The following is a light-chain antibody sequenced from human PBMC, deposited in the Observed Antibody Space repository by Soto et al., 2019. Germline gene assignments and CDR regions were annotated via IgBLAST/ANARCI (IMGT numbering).Light chain of an antibody. Sequence: EIVLTQSPGTLSLSPGERATLSCRASQTLTNRYLAWYQQKPGQAPRLLIYGASNRASGIPDRFSGSGSGTDFALTISRLEPEDFAGYYCQQYGYSPRTCGQGTKVDVK. V-gene: IGKV3-20*01. J-gene: IGKJ1*01. CDR3: QQYGYSPRT. CDR2: GAS. CDR1: QTLTNRY.